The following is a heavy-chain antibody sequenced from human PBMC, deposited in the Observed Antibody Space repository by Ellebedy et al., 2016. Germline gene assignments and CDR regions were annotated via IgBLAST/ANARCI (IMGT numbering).Heavy chain of an antibody. Sequence: GGSLRLSXAASGFTFSSYAMSWVRQAPGKGLEWVSAISGSGGSTYYADSVKGRFTISRDNSKNTLYLQMNSLRAEDTAVYYCAKSGYCSGGSCYSVDYWGQGTLVTVSS. CDR2: ISGSGGST. CDR1: GFTFSSYA. D-gene: IGHD2-15*01. CDR3: AKSGYCSGGSCYSVDY. J-gene: IGHJ4*02. V-gene: IGHV3-23*01.